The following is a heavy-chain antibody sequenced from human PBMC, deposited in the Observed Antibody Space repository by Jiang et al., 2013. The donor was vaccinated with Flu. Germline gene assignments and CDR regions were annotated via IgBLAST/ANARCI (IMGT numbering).Heavy chain of an antibody. CDR3: AKTYYDFWSGNYYYYYMDV. Sequence: RSLRLSCAASGFTFSSYGMHWVRQAPGKGLEWVAVIWYDGSNKYYADSVKGRFTISRDNSKNTLYLQMNSLRAEDTAVYYCAKTYYDFWSGNYYYYYMDVWGKGTTVTVSS. CDR2: IWYDGSNK. D-gene: IGHD3-3*01. V-gene: IGHV3-33*08. J-gene: IGHJ6*03. CDR1: GFTFSSYG.